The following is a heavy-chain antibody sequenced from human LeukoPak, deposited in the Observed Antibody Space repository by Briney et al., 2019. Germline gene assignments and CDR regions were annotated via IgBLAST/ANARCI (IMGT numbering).Heavy chain of an antibody. Sequence: SVKVSCKASGGTFSSYAISWVRQAPGQGLEWMGRIIPIFGTANYAQKFQGRVTITTDESTSTAYMELSSLRSEDTAVYYCARGDVLRFLEWSPYSGDYYYYMDVWGKGTTVTDSS. CDR3: ARGDVLRFLEWSPYSGDYYYYMDV. J-gene: IGHJ6*03. CDR2: IIPIFGTA. CDR1: GGTFSSYA. D-gene: IGHD3-3*01. V-gene: IGHV1-69*05.